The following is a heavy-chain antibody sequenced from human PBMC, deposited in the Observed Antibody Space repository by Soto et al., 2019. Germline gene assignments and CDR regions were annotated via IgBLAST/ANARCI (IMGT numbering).Heavy chain of an antibody. CDR2: ISYDGRTK. Sequence: QVQLVASGGGVVQPGKSLTISCAASGFTFSGYALHWVRQAPGKGLEWVTLISYDGRTKYYADSVKGRFTISRDNSKNTLFLQMTSLRTWDTAIYYCARDISDTAMVEGAVDYWGQGTLVTVSS. CDR1: GFTFSGYA. CDR3: ARDISDTAMVEGAVDY. V-gene: IGHV3-30*04. D-gene: IGHD5-18*01. J-gene: IGHJ4*02.